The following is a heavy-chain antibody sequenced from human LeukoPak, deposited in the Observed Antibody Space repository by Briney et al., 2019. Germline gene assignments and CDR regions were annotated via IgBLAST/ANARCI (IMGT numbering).Heavy chain of an antibody. CDR2: IYISGST. Sequence: SETLSLTCSVSGGSISSGSYYWSWIRQPAGKGLEWIGRIYISGSTNYNPSLKSRVTISVDTSKNQFSLELNSVTPEDTAVYYCARDLRDYYYDSSGYPDHRFDYWGQGTLVTVSS. V-gene: IGHV4-61*02. D-gene: IGHD3-22*01. CDR1: GGSISSGSYY. J-gene: IGHJ4*02. CDR3: ARDLRDYYYDSSGYPDHRFDY.